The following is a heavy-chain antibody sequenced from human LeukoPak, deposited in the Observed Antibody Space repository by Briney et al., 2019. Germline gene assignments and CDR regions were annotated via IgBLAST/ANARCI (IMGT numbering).Heavy chain of an antibody. D-gene: IGHD1-14*01. CDR1: GYTFTGYY. CDR3: ARAPYRTQGVPRY. J-gene: IGHJ4*02. Sequence: GASVKVSCKASGYTFTGYYMHWVRQARGQGLEWMGGINPNSGGTNYAQKFQGRATMTRDTSISTAYMELSRLRSDDTAVYYCARAPYRTQGVPRYWGQGTLVTVSS. CDR2: INPNSGGT. V-gene: IGHV1-2*02.